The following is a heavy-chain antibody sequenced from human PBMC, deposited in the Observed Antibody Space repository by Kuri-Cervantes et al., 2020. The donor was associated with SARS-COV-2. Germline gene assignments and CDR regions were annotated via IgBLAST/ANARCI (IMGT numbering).Heavy chain of an antibody. CDR2: IYYSGST. CDR1: GGSISSSSYY. J-gene: IGHJ3*02. CDR3: ASSGHKVAFDI. Sequence: GSLRLSCTVSGGSISSSSYYWGWIRQPPGKGLEWIGSIYYSGSTYYNPSLKSRVTISVDTSKNQFSLKLSSVTAADTAVYYCASSGHKVAFDIWGQGTKVTVSS. V-gene: IGHV4-39*07. D-gene: IGHD2-15*01.